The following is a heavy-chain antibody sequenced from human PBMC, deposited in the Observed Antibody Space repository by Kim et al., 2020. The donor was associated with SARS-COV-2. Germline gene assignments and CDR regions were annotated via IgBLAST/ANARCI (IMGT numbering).Heavy chain of an antibody. CDR3: ARLVNWGWFDP. CDR2: IYYSGST. D-gene: IGHD7-27*01. J-gene: IGHJ5*02. Sequence: SETLSLTCTVSGGSISSSSYYWGWIRRPPGKGLEWIGSIYYSGSTYYNPSLKSRVTISVDTSKNQFSLKLSSVTAADTAVYYCARLVNWGWFDPWGQGTLVTVSS. V-gene: IGHV4-39*01. CDR1: GGSISSSSYY.